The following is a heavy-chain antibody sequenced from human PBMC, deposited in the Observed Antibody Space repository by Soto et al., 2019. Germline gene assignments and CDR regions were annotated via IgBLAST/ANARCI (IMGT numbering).Heavy chain of an antibody. Sequence: SETPSLTCDISGGSVSGGTYSWTWIRQPPGKGLEWIGYIYRSGSTYYNPSLKSRVSISVDRSQTLFSMNLTSVTAADTAVYYCARGKTQYFFDLCGQGNLVT. D-gene: IGHD2-15*01. J-gene: IGHJ4*02. CDR1: GGSVSGGTYS. V-gene: IGHV4-30-2*01. CDR2: IYRSGST. CDR3: ARGKTQYFFDL.